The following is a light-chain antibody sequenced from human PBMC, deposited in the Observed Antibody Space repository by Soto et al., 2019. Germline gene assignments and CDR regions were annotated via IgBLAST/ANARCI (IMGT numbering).Light chain of an antibody. CDR1: QGISSY. J-gene: IGKJ4*01. V-gene: IGKV1-9*01. CDR2: AAS. Sequence: DIQLTQSPSFLSVSVGERVTITCRASQGISSYLAWYQQKPGKAPKLLIYAASTLQSGVPSRFSGSGSGTEFTLTISSLQPEDFATYYCQQLNSYPLTFGGGTKVDIK. CDR3: QQLNSYPLT.